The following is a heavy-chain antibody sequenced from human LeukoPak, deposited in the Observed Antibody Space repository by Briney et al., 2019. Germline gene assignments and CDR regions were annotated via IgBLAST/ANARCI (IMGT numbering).Heavy chain of an antibody. V-gene: IGHV4-34*01. CDR3: ARVMTTVSTRGYFDV. CDR1: GGSFSGYY. D-gene: IGHD4-17*01. J-gene: IGHJ2*01. Sequence: SETLSLACAVYGGSFSGYYWSWIRQPPGKGLEWIGEINHSGSTNYNPSLKSRVTISVDTSKNQFSLKLSSVTAADTAVYYCARVMTTVSTRGYFDVWGHGTLVTVSS. CDR2: INHSGST.